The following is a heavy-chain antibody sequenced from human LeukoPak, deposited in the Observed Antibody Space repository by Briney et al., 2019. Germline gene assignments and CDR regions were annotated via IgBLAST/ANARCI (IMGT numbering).Heavy chain of an antibody. Sequence: GGSLRLSCVVSGYTFTNYWMSWVRQAPGKGLEWVASINPDGNKKYSADSVKGRFTISRDNAENSLYLQMNSLRVEDTAFYYCARDLAYSRLDYWGQGMLVTVSS. CDR2: INPDGNKK. V-gene: IGHV3-7*01. J-gene: IGHJ4*02. CDR3: ARDLAYSRLDY. D-gene: IGHD5-18*01. CDR1: GYTFTNYW.